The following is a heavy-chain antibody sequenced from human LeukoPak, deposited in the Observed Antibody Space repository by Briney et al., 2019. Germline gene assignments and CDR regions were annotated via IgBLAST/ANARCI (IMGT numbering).Heavy chain of an antibody. Sequence: SETLSLTCTVSGGSISRDTYYCAWIRQSPGRGLEWLGSVYYSGRTDYNPSLKSRVTIFVDTSKNQLSLRLSAVTAADTAVYYCARHGPAVTATDAFICGARGQWSQSLQ. D-gene: IGHD2-21*02. CDR1: GGSISRDTYY. CDR2: VYYSGRT. CDR3: ARHGPAVTATDAFI. V-gene: IGHV4-39*01. J-gene: IGHJ3*01.